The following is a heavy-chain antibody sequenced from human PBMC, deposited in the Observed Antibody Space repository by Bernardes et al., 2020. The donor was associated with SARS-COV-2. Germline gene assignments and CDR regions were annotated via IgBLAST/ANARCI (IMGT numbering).Heavy chain of an antibody. CDR2: INRGGSSV. CDR1: GFSFSDYW. V-gene: IGHV3-74*01. D-gene: IGHD5-12*01. J-gene: IGHJ4*02. Sequence: GGSLRLSCAASGFSFSDYWMHWVRQAPGKGLMWVSRINRGGSSVNYADSVKGRFTISRDNAKNTLYLQMSSLSAEDTAVYYCTRGPLSGYGSFGVWGQGTLVTVSS. CDR3: TRGPLSGYGSFGV.